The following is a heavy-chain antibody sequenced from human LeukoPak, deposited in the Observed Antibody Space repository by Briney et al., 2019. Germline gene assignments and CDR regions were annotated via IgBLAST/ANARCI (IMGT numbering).Heavy chain of an antibody. Sequence: AGGSLRLSCAASGFTFSSYTMSWVRQAPGKGLEWVSTITTSDGNTYYADSVKGRFTVSRDNSKNTLYLQMNSLRAEDTAVYYCARGGYSYGKPRAYYFDYWGQGTLVTVSS. CDR1: GFTFSSYT. D-gene: IGHD5-18*01. J-gene: IGHJ4*02. CDR2: ITTSDGNT. CDR3: ARGGYSYGKPRAYYFDY. V-gene: IGHV3-23*01.